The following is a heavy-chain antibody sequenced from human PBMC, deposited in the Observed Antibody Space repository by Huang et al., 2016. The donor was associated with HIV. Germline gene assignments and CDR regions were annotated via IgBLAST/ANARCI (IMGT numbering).Heavy chain of an antibody. CDR1: DFIFNDFA. Sequence: VESGGDAVQSGRSLRLSCRGFDFIFNDFAINWFRQSPRKGLEWIGFVRGSAFGGASKSAPSVKDRFSVSRDEAKNVAFLQMENLQVDDTAVYYCSPTGDDYFYYYMDVWGNGTTVIVS. V-gene: IGHV3-49*03. CDR3: SPTGDDYFYYYMDV. CDR2: VRGSAFGGAS. D-gene: IGHD4-17*01. J-gene: IGHJ6*03.